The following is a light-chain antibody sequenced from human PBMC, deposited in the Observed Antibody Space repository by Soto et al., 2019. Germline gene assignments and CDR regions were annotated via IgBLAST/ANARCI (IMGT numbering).Light chain of an antibody. CDR2: CDS. CDR1: SSNIGSNT. J-gene: IGLJ2*01. V-gene: IGLV1-44*01. CDR3: ATWDASLSAVV. Sequence: QSVLTQPPSASGTPGQRVTISCSGSSSNIGSNTVSWYQYLPGAAPTLLIHCDSQRPSGVPDRFSGSKSGASASLAISGLQSEDEADYYCATWDASLSAVVFGGGTKVTVL.